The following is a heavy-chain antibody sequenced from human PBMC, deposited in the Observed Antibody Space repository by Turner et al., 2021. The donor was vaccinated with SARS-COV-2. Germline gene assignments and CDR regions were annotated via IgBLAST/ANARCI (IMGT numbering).Heavy chain of an antibody. Sequence: EVQLVESEGGLSRLGGSLNPPCAASGFTVSSNYMSWVRQAPGKGLEWVSVIYSGGSTFYADSVKGRFTISRDNSKNTLYLQMNSLRAEDTAVYYCARDLGGLRFDYWGQGTLVTVSS. CDR2: IYSGGST. J-gene: IGHJ4*02. D-gene: IGHD2-15*01. CDR3: ARDLGGLRFDY. V-gene: IGHV3-53*01. CDR1: GFTVSSNY.